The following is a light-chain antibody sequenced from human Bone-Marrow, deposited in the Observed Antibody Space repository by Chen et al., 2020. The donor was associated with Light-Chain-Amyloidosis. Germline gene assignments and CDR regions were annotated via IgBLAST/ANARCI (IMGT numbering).Light chain of an antibody. CDR2: EVT. CDR3: SSYAGNYSV. J-gene: IGLJ1*01. CDR1: SSDVGGYNY. Sequence: QSARTQPPSASGSPGQSVTISCTGTSSDVGGYNYVSWYQQHPGKAPKLMIYEVTKRPSGVPARFSGSKSGNAASVPVSGLQAEDEAEYCGSSYAGNYSVFGTGTKVTVL. V-gene: IGLV2-8*01.